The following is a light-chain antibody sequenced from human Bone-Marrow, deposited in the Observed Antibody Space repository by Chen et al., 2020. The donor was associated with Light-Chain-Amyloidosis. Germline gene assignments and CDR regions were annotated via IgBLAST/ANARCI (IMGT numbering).Light chain of an antibody. CDR2: GTS. J-gene: IGKJ2*01. V-gene: IGKV1-12*01. CDR3: QQGDSLPYT. Sequence: DIQLTQSPSSVSASVGDRVTITCRASQDIGRWLAWYQPKPGKVPNLLIYGTSALEGGRPSRFSGSGSGTEFARTISSLKPEDFATYYGQQGDSLPYTFCQGTKLNIK. CDR1: QDIGRW.